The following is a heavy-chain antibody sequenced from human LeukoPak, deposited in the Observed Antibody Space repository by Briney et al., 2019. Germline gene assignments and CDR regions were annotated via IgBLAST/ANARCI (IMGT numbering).Heavy chain of an antibody. CDR2: IYYSGST. CDR1: GGSISSYY. D-gene: IGHD3-3*01. J-gene: IGHJ4*02. CDR3: ARSRFLEWLSPLGFDY. Sequence: PSETLSLTCTVSGGSISSYYWSWIRQPPGKGLEWIGYIYYSGSTYYNPSLKSRVTISVDTSKNQFSLKLSSVTAADTAVYYCARSRFLEWLSPLGFDYWGQGTPLTVSS. V-gene: IGHV4-59*06.